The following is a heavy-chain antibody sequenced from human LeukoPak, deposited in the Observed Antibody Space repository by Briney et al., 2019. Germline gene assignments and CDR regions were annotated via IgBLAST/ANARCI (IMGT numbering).Heavy chain of an antibody. CDR3: ARDLEWIFDP. CDR1: GGTFSSYT. J-gene: IGHJ5*02. V-gene: IGHV1-69*13. D-gene: IGHD3-3*01. Sequence: GASVKVSCKASGGTFSSYTISWVRQAPGQGLEWMGRVIPIFGTANYAQKFQGRVTITADESTSTAYMELSSLRSEDTAVYYCARDLEWIFDPWGQGTLVTVSS. CDR2: VIPIFGTA.